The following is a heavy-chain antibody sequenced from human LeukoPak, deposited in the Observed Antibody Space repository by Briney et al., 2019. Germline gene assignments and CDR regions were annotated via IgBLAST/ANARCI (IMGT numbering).Heavy chain of an antibody. CDR1: GYTFTSYG. CDR2: ISAYNGNT. CDR3: ARVFLIGYCSSTSCHGGWFDP. J-gene: IGHJ5*02. V-gene: IGHV1-18*01. Sequence: RASVKVSCKASGYTFTSYGISWVRQAPGQGLEWMGWISAYNGNTNYAQKLQGRVTMTTDTSMSTAYMELRSLRSDDTAVYYCARVFLIGYCSSTSCHGGWFDPWGQGTLVTVSS. D-gene: IGHD2-2*01.